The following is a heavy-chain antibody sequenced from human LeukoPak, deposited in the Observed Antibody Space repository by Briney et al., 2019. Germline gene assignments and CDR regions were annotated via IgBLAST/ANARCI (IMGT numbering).Heavy chain of an antibody. D-gene: IGHD1-1*01. J-gene: IGHJ4*02. CDR2: INPKSGGT. Sequence: GASVKVSCKASGYTFTGFHIHCVRQAPGQGLEWMGWINPKSGGTNYAQKFQGRVSLTRDTSISTAYMELSRLRSDDTAVYYCARDGQGTGKTFDYWGQGTLVTVSS. V-gene: IGHV1-2*02. CDR1: GYTFTGFH. CDR3: ARDGQGTGKTFDY.